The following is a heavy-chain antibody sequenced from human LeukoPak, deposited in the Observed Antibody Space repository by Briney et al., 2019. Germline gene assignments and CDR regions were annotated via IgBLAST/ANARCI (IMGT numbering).Heavy chain of an antibody. V-gene: IGHV3-21*01. CDR1: GSTISSYS. CDR2: ISSSNSYI. CDR3: ARGVQDYYDSSGYLDY. J-gene: IGHJ4*02. Sequence: GGSLRLSCAASGSTISSYSMNWVRQAPGKGLEWVSSISSSNSYIYYADSVKGRFTISRDNAKNSLYLQMNSLRAEDTAVYFCARGVQDYYDSSGYLDYWGQGTLVTVSS. D-gene: IGHD3-22*01.